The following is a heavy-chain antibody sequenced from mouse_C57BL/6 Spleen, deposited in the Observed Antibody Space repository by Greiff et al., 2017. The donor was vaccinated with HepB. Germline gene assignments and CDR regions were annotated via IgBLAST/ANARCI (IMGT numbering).Heavy chain of an antibody. CDR3: ARWGSRHFDY. D-gene: IGHD1-1*02. J-gene: IGHJ2*01. V-gene: IGHV1-26*01. Sequence: EVQLQQSGPELVKPGASVKISCKASGYTFTDYYMNWVKQSHGKSLEWIGDINPNNGGTSYNQKFKGKATLTVDKSSSTAYMELRSLTSEDSAVYYCARWGSRHFDYWGQGTTLTVSS. CDR2: INPNNGGT. CDR1: GYTFTDYY.